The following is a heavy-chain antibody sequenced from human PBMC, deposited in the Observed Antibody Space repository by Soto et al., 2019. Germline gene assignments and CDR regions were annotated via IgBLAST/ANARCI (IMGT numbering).Heavy chain of an antibody. CDR3: VRHWGG. J-gene: IGHJ4*01. D-gene: IGHD2-21*01. CDR2: IATTGETT. V-gene: IGHV3-23*01. Sequence: EVQLLESGGGLVQPGGSLSLSCAASGFTFNTYDMSWGRQAPGTGLEWVSSIATTGETTFYADSVRGRFTISRDNSKNPLFLQTNTLRADDTARYYCVRHWGGWGHGTLVTVSS. CDR1: GFTFNTYD.